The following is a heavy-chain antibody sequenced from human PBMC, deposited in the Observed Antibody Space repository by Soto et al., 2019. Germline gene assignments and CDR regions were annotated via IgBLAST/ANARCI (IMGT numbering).Heavy chain of an antibody. CDR3: ARSHSFDGSIYHYYFDF. CDR2: IYASGAT. J-gene: IGHJ4*02. Sequence: TLSLTCTVSGGSISTYYWSWIRQPPGGTLEWIGYIYASGATTYNPSLESRVTMSVDMPNNEFSLELTSLAAADTAVYYCARSHSFDGSIYHYYFDFWGQGTLVTVSS. V-gene: IGHV4-59*01. CDR1: GGSISTYY. D-gene: IGHD3-10*01.